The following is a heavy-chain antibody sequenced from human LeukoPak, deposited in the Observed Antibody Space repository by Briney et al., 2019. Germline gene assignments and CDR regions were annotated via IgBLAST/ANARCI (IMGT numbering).Heavy chain of an antibody. CDR1: GGSLSGYY. CDR2: INHSGST. V-gene: IGHV4-34*01. Sequence: SETLSRTCAVYGGSLSGYYWSWIRQPPGKGLEWIGEINHSGSTNYDPSLKSRVTISRDTSKNQLSLKLSSVTAADTAVYYCARARMITFGGVIARYDYWGQGTLVTVSS. D-gene: IGHD3-16*02. J-gene: IGHJ4*02. CDR3: ARARMITFGGVIARYDY.